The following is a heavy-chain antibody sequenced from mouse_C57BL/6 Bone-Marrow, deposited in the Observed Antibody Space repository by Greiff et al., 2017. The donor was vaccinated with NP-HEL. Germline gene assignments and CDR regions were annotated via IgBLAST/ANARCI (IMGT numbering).Heavy chain of an antibody. J-gene: IGHJ3*01. CDR1: GYTFTSYG. CDR2: IYPRSGNT. V-gene: IGHV1-81*01. D-gene: IGHD2-5*01. CDR3: ARGNYSNFSFAY. Sequence: VKLQESGAELARPGASVKLSCKASGYTFTSYGISWVKQRTGQGLEWIGEIYPRSGNTYYNEKFKGKATLTADKSSSTAYMELRSLTSEDSAVYFCARGNYSNFSFAYWGQGTLVTVSA.